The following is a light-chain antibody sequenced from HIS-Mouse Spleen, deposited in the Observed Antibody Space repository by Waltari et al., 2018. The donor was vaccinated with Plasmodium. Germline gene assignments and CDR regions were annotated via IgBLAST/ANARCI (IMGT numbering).Light chain of an antibody. CDR2: GAS. CDR3: QQYGSSPLT. V-gene: IGKV3-20*01. Sequence: EIVLTQSPGTLSLSPGGRATLSCRARQSVSSSYLAWYQQKPGQAPRLLIYGASSRATGIPDRFSGSGSGTDFTLTISRLEPEDFAVYYCQQYGSSPLTFGGGTKVEIK. CDR1: QSVSSSY. J-gene: IGKJ4*01.